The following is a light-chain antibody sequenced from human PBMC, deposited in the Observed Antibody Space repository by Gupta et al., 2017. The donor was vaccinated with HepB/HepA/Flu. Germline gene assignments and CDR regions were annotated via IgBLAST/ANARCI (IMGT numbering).Light chain of an antibody. Sequence: EIVLTQSRATLSLSPGERATLSCRASQSVSSYLAWYQQKPGQAPRLLIYDASNRATGIPARFSGSGSGTDFTLTISSLEPEDFAVYYCQQRSNWLLFTFGPGTKVDIK. J-gene: IGKJ3*01. V-gene: IGKV3-11*01. CDR3: QQRSNWLLFT. CDR1: QSVSSY. CDR2: DAS.